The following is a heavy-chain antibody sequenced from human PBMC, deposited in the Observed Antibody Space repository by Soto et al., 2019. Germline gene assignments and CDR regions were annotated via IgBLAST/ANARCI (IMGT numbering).Heavy chain of an antibody. CDR3: AKGQGSGSLGRRDY. CDR2: ISGSGGST. CDR1: GFTFSSYA. J-gene: IGHJ4*02. D-gene: IGHD6-19*01. Sequence: PGGSLSLSCAASGFTFSSYAMSWVRQAPGKGLEWVSAISGSGGSTYYADSVKGRFTISRDNSKNTLYLQMNSLRAEDTAVYYCAKGQGSGSLGRRDYWGQGTLVTVSS. V-gene: IGHV3-23*01.